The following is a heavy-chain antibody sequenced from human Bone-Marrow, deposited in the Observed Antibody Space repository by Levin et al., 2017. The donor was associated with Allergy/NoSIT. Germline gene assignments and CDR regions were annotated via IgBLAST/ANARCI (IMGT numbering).Heavy chain of an antibody. V-gene: IGHV3-23*01. J-gene: IGHJ6*03. CDR3: AKAGTTVMLDYSYLDV. D-gene: IGHD4-17*01. CDR1: GFIFADYA. CDR2: LDGSSGKT. Sequence: SCTISGFIFADYAMNWVRQAPGRGLEWASSLDGSSGKTHYADVVKGRFTISREYSKNTLFLQMNSLRVEDTARYYCAKAGTTVMLDYSYLDVWGEGTAVTVSS.